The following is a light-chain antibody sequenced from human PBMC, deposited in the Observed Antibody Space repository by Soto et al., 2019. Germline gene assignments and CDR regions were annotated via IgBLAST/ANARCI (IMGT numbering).Light chain of an antibody. CDR2: AAS. V-gene: IGKV1-39*01. J-gene: IGKJ5*01. CDR1: QTISSW. CDR3: QQSYSTPIT. Sequence: DIQMTQAPSTLSGSLGDRVTITCRASQTISSWLAWYQQKPGKAPKLLIYAASSLQSGVPSRFSGSGSGTDFTLTISSLQPEDFATYYCQQSYSTPITLGQGTRLEI.